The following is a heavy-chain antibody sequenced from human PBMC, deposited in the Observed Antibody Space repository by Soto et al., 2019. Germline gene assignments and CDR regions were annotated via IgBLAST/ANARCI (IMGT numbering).Heavy chain of an antibody. V-gene: IGHV4-38-2*01. Sequence: SETLSLTCAVSGYSIRSGYFWGWIRQPPGKGLEWIGSMYHSGITYYNLSLKSRVTISVDTSKNQLSLKLSSATAADTAVYYCARAYRINGWSDYFFDYWGQGTLVTVSS. J-gene: IGHJ4*02. CDR2: MYHSGIT. CDR1: GYSIRSGYF. CDR3: ARAYRINGWSDYFFDY. D-gene: IGHD6-19*01.